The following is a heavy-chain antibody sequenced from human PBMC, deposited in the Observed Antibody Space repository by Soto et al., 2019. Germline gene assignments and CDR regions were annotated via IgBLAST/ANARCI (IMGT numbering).Heavy chain of an antibody. V-gene: IGHV5-51*01. CDR1: GDSFTSYW. CDR3: ARFGYSSGWYAGSFDF. Sequence: GESLKISCTGSGDSFTSYWISWVRQMPGKGLEWMGIIYPGDSDTRYSPSFQGQVTISADKSISTAYLQWSSLKASDTAMYYCARFGYSSGWYAGSFDFWGQGTLLSVSS. J-gene: IGHJ4*02. CDR2: IYPGDSDT. D-gene: IGHD6-13*01.